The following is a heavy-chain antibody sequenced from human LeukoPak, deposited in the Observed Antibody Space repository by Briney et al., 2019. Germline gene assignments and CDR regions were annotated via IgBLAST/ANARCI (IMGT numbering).Heavy chain of an antibody. V-gene: IGHV3-11*01. CDR3: ARRHDYFDY. Sequence: PGGSLRLSCAVSGFRVSDYYMSWIRQAPGKGLEWISYISSSGSTIYYIDSVKGRFTMSRDNAKNSLYLQMTSLRAEDTAIYYCARRHDYFDYWGQGTLVTVSS. D-gene: IGHD3-3*01. CDR1: GFRVSDYY. J-gene: IGHJ4*02. CDR2: ISSSGSTI.